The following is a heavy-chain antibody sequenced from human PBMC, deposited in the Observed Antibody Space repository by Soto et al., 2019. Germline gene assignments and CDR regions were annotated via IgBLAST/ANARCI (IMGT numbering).Heavy chain of an antibody. D-gene: IGHD3-3*01. J-gene: IGHJ6*02. CDR2: IWYDGSNK. CDR1: GFTFSSYG. V-gene: IGHV3-33*01. Sequence: GGSLRLSCAASGFTFSSYGMHWVRQAPGKGLEWVAVIWYDGSNKYYADSVKGRFTISRDNSKNTPYLQMNSLRAEDTAVYYCARAGVVITQYYYHYGMDVWGQGTTVTVSS. CDR3: ARAGVVITQYYYHYGMDV.